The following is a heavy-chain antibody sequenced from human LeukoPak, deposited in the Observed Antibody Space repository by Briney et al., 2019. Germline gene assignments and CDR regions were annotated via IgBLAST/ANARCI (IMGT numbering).Heavy chain of an antibody. Sequence: GGSLRLSCAASGFTFSSYGMHWVRQAPGKGLEWVAVISYDGSNKYYADSVKGRFTISRDNSKNTLYLQMNSQRAEDTAVYYCARTYSSGWDHYYYYYMDVWGKGTTVTVSS. J-gene: IGHJ6*03. D-gene: IGHD6-19*01. CDR2: ISYDGSNK. CDR1: GFTFSSYG. CDR3: ARTYSSGWDHYYYYYMDV. V-gene: IGHV3-30*03.